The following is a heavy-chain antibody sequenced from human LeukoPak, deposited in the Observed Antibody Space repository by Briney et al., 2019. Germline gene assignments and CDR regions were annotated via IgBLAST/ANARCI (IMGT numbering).Heavy chain of an antibody. D-gene: IGHD1-7*01. Sequence: PGGSLRLSCAASGFTFSSYGMHWVRQAPGKGLEWVAVIWYDGSNKYYADSVKGRFTISRDNSKNTLYLQMNSLRAEDTAVYYCARDGNYEGDYYYYGMDVWGQGTTVTVSS. V-gene: IGHV3-33*01. J-gene: IGHJ6*02. CDR3: ARDGNYEGDYYYYGMDV. CDR1: GFTFSSYG. CDR2: IWYDGSNK.